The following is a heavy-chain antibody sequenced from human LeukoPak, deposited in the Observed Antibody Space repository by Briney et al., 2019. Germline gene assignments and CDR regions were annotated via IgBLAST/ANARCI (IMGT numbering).Heavy chain of an antibody. CDR3: AKGSKLVVITRDHYMAV. V-gene: IGHV3-21*01. CDR1: GFTFSTYS. J-gene: IGHJ6*03. Sequence: GGSLRLSCAVSGFTFSTYSMNWVRQAPGKGLEWVSSISSRSSYIYYADSVKGRFTISRDNAKNSLYLQMNSLRAGDTAVYYCAKGSKLVVITRDHYMAVWGKGTTVTISS. D-gene: IGHD3-22*01. CDR2: ISSRSSYI.